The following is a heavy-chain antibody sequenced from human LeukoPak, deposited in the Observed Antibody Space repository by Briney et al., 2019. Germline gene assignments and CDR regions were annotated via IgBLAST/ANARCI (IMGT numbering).Heavy chain of an antibody. D-gene: IGHD3-3*01. Sequence: PGGSLRLSCAASGFTFSSYEMNWVRQAPGKGLEWVSYISSSGTTIYYADSVKGRFTISRDNAKNSLYLQTNSLRAEDTAVYYCARQVTIFGVLTMDVWGKGTTVTVSS. J-gene: IGHJ6*03. CDR2: ISSSGTTI. V-gene: IGHV3-48*03. CDR1: GFTFSSYE. CDR3: ARQVTIFGVLTMDV.